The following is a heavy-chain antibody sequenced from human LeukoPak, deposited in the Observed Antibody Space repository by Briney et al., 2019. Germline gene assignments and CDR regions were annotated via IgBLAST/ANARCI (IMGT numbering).Heavy chain of an antibody. CDR2: IRYNGNNQ. CDR1: GFTFNNYG. J-gene: IGHJ4*02. CDR3: AKAPRIAVAGTVGY. Sequence: SGGSLRLSCAASGFTFNNYGMHWVRQAPGKGLEWVAFIRYNGNNQYYADSVKGRFTISRDNSKNTLYLQMNSLRAEDTAVYYCAKAPRIAVAGTVGYWGQGTLVTVSS. V-gene: IGHV3-30*02. D-gene: IGHD6-19*01.